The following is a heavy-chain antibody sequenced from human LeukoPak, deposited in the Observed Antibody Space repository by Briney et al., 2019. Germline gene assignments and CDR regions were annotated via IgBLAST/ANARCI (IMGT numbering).Heavy chain of an antibody. CDR1: GVMFPSYW. J-gene: IGHJ4*02. CDR2: IKQDGSEK. V-gene: IGHV3-7*02. D-gene: IGHD6-13*01. Sequence: TGGSLRLSCAASGVMFPSYWMTWVRQAPGKGLEWVANIKQDGSEKYYVDSVKGRFTIYRDNAKNSVYLQMNSLRAEDTAVYYCARVSAAGTGPDSWGQGTLVTVSS. CDR3: ARVSAAGTGPDS.